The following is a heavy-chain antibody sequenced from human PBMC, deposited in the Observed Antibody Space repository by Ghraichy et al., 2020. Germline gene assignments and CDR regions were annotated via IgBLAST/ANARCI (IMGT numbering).Heavy chain of an antibody. V-gene: IGHV4-30-2*01. D-gene: IGHD3-10*01. CDR1: GGSISSGGYS. J-gene: IGHJ6*03. CDR2: IYHSGST. Sequence: SETLSLTCAVSGGSISSGGYSWSWIRQPPGKGLEWIGYIYHSGSTYYNPSLKSRVTISVDRSKNQFSLKLSSVTAADTAVYYCAREGGDGSGENYYMDVWGKGTTVTVSS. CDR3: AREGGDGSGENYYMDV.